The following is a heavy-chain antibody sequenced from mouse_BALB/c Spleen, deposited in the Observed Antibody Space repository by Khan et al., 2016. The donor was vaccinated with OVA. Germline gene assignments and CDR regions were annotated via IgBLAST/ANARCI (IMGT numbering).Heavy chain of an antibody. J-gene: IGHJ2*01. CDR3: ARIKKIVATYFDY. V-gene: IGHV1S81*02. Sequence: QVQLQQPGAELVKAGASVKMSCKASGYTFTSYWMHWVKQRLGQGLEWFAETNPTNGRTYYNEKFKSKATLTVDKSSSTAYMLLSGPTFEDSAVYYCARIKKIVATYFDYLGQVTTPTVSS. CDR1: GYTFTSYW. D-gene: IGHD1-1*01. CDR2: TNPTNGRT.